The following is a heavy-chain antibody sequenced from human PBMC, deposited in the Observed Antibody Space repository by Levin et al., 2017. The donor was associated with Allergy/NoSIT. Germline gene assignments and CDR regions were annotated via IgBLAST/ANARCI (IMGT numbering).Heavy chain of an antibody. D-gene: IGHD2-8*01. V-gene: IGHV2-5*02. J-gene: IGHJ4*02. CDR1: GFSLSTTGVG. CDR3: AHRLGCINGVCYTEDHFDY. CDR2: IYWDDDK. Sequence: VSGPTLVKPPQTLTLTCTFSGFSLSTTGVGVGWIRQPPGKALEWLALIYWDDDKRYSPSLKSRLTITKDTSKNLVVLTMNNMDPVDTATYYCAHRLGCINGVCYTEDHFDYWGQGTLVTVSS.